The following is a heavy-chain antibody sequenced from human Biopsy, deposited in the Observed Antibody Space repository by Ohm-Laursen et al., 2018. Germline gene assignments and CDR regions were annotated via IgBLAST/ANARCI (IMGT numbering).Heavy chain of an antibody. D-gene: IGHD3-22*01. CDR1: GASFSGDY. J-gene: IGHJ4*02. Sequence: SDTLSLTCTVSGASFSGDYWSWIRQSPGRGLEWIGFISEGGSTYYNPSLRGRVTISADTSKNKFSLKLSSVTAADTAMYYCAAYYYDSSGYFYAFHYWGQGTLVTVSS. CDR3: AAYYYDSSGYFYAFHY. V-gene: IGHV4-59*08. CDR2: ISEGGST.